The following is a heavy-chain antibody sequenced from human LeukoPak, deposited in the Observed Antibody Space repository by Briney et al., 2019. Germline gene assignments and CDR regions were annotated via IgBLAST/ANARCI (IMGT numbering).Heavy chain of an antibody. D-gene: IGHD3-22*01. Sequence: GRSLRLSCAASGFTFSSYGMHWVRQAPGKGLEWVAVISYDGSNKYYADSVKGRFTISRDNSKNTLYLQMNSLRAEDTAVYYCAKRRIGYYYDSSGNDAFDIWGQGTMVTVSS. V-gene: IGHV3-30*18. CDR3: AKRRIGYYYDSSGNDAFDI. CDR1: GFTFSSYG. J-gene: IGHJ3*02. CDR2: ISYDGSNK.